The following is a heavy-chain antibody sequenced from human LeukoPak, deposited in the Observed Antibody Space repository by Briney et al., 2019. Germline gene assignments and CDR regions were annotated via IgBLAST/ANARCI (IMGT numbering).Heavy chain of an antibody. CDR3: ARESPQRYFDWILHLRQVYYYYYMDV. V-gene: IGHV7-4-1*02. CDR2: INTNTGNP. J-gene: IGHJ6*03. CDR1: GYTFTSYA. Sequence: ASVKVSCKASGYTFTSYAMNWVRQAPGQGLEWMGGINTNTGNPTYAQGFAGRVVFSLDTSVSTAYLQISSLKAEDTAVYYCARESPQRYFDWILHLRQVYYYYYMDVWGKGTTVTVSS. D-gene: IGHD3-9*01.